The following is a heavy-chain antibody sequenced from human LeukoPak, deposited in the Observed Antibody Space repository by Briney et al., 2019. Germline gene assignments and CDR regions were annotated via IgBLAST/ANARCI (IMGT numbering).Heavy chain of an antibody. V-gene: IGHV4-39*01. D-gene: IGHD6-19*01. CDR2: IYYSGST. CDR3: AGAGGLYSSGWYVGWFDP. CDR1: GGSISSSSYY. J-gene: IGHJ5*02. Sequence: NPSETLSLTCTVSGGSISSSSYYWGWIRQPPGKGLEWIGSIYYSGSTYYNPSLKSRVTISVDTSKNQFSLKLSSVTAADTAVYYCAGAGGLYSSGWYVGWFDPWGQGTLVTVSS.